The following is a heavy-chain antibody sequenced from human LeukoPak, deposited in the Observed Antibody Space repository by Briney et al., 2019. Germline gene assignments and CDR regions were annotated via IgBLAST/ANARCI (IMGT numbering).Heavy chain of an antibody. J-gene: IGHJ4*02. D-gene: IGHD3-10*01. CDR2: IYSGGST. CDR3: ARASNGGYFDY. V-gene: IGHV3-53*01. CDR1: GFTVSSYY. Sequence: PGGSLRLSCAASGFTVSSYYMSWVRQAPGKGLEWVSVIYSGGSTYYADSVKGRFTISRDNSKNTLYLQMNSLRAEDTAVYYCARASNGGYFDYWGQGTLVTVSS.